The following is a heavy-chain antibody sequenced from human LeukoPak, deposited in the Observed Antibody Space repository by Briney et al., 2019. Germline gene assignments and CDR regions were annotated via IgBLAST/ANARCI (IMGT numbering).Heavy chain of an antibody. J-gene: IGHJ4*02. CDR1: GFTFSSYE. CDR2: ISSSGSTI. CDR3: ARAGYSYGYWFDY. Sequence: GGSLRLSRAASGFTFSSYEMNWVRQAPGKGLEWVSYISSSGSTIYYADSVKGRFTISRDNAKNSLYLQMNSLRAEDTAVYYCARAGYSYGYWFDYWGQGTLVTVSS. V-gene: IGHV3-48*03. D-gene: IGHD5-18*01.